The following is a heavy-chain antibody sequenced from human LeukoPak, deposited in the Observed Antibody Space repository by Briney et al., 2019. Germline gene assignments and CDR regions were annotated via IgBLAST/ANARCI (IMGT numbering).Heavy chain of an antibody. CDR3: AKVHCISTNCNHIWTYFDY. D-gene: IGHD2-2*01. J-gene: IGHJ4*02. CDR2: ITVNNGYT. V-gene: IGHV1-18*01. Sequence: GSVKVSCKASGYTFTSYDINWLRQAPGQGLEWMGWITVNNGYTKYAQELQGRVTMTTDTSTSTAYMELRSLRSDDTAVYYCAKVHCISTNCNHIWTYFDYWGQGTLVTVSS. CDR1: GYTFTSYD.